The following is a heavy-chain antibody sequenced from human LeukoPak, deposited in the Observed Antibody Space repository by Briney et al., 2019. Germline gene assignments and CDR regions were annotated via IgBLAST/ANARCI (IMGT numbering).Heavy chain of an antibody. CDR2: IYSGGST. CDR1: GFTVSSNY. V-gene: IGHV3-53*01. CDR3: ATATYSSGWSFVYYYYYGVDV. D-gene: IGHD6-19*01. Sequence: PGGSLRLSCAASGFTVSSNYMSWVRQAPGKGLEWVSVIYSGGSTYYADSVKGRFTISRDNSKNTLYLQMNSLRAEDTAVYYCATATYSSGWSFVYYYYYGVDVWGQGTTVTVSS. J-gene: IGHJ6*02.